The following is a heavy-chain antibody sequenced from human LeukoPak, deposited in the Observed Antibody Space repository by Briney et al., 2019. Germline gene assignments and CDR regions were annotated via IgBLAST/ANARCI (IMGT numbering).Heavy chain of an antibody. J-gene: IGHJ4*02. CDR3: ARNGGVWFGELLSYFDY. CDR2: ISYDGSNK. Sequence: GGSLRLSCAASGFTFSSYAMHWVRKAPGKGLEWVAVISYDGSNKYYADSVKGRFTISRDNSKNTLYLQMNSLRAEDTAVYYCARNGGVWFGELLSYFDYWGQGTLVTVSS. CDR1: GFTFSSYA. V-gene: IGHV3-30-3*01. D-gene: IGHD3-10*01.